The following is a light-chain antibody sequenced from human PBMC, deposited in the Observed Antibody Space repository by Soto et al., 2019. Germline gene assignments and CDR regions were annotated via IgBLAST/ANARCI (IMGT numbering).Light chain of an antibody. CDR2: DVS. V-gene: IGLV2-11*01. J-gene: IGLJ2*01. CDR1: SSDVGGYNY. CDR3: CSHAGSFTLV. Sequence: QSALTQPRSVSGSPGQSVTISCTGTSSDVGGYNYVSWYQKYPGKAPRLMIYDVSKRPSGVPDRFSGSKSGNTASLTISGLQAEDEADYYGCSHAGSFTLVFGGGTKLTVL.